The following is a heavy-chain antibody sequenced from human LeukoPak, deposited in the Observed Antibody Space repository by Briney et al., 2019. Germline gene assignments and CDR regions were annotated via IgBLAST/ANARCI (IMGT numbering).Heavy chain of an antibody. CDR3: ARGGEDYYYYYMDV. V-gene: IGHV3-21*04. CDR1: GFTFSSYS. J-gene: IGHJ6*03. CDR2: ISSSSSYI. Sequence: PGGSLRLSCAASGFTFSSYSMNWVRQAPGKGLEWVSSISSSSSYIYYADSVKGRFTISRNNAKNSLYLQMNSLRAEDTALYYCARGGEDYYYYYMDVWGKGTTVTVSS.